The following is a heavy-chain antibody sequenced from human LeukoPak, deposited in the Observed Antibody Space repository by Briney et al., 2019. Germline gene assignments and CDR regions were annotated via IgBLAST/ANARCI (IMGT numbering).Heavy chain of an antibody. CDR3: AIAAAGSWWFDP. D-gene: IGHD6-13*01. J-gene: IGHJ5*02. Sequence: ASVKVSCKASGYTFTRYDINWVRQATGQGLEWRGWMNPNSGDTGYAQKSQRRVTMTRNTSISTAYMELSSLRSEGTAVYYCAIAAAGSWWFDPWGQGTLVTVSS. CDR2: MNPNSGDT. V-gene: IGHV1-8*01. CDR1: GYTFTRYD.